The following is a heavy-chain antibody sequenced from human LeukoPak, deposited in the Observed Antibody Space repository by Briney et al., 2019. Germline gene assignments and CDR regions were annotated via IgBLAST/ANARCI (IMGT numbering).Heavy chain of an antibody. CDR1: GFTFSRYG. J-gene: IGHJ4*02. D-gene: IGHD5-24*01. CDR3: TRVGYIDEGIDY. V-gene: IGHV3-7*04. Sequence: GRSLRLSCAASGFTFSRYGMHWVRQAPGKGLEWVANIKQDGSKKSYVDSVKGRFTISRDNAKNSLYLQMNSLRAEDTAIYYCTRVGYIDEGIDYWGQGTLVTVSS. CDR2: IKQDGSKK.